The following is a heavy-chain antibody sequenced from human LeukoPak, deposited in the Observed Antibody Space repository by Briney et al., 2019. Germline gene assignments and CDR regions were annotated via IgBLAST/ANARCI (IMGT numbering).Heavy chain of an antibody. Sequence: GGSLRLSCAASGFTFSNYGMNWVRQAPGKGLEWVSSISSSSTYIYYADSVKGRFTISSDNAKNSLYLQMNSLRAEDTAVYYCAKSSGWNYYYYYMDVWGKGTTVIASS. V-gene: IGHV3-21*01. D-gene: IGHD6-19*01. J-gene: IGHJ6*03. CDR3: AKSSGWNYYYYYMDV. CDR2: ISSSSTYI. CDR1: GFTFSNYG.